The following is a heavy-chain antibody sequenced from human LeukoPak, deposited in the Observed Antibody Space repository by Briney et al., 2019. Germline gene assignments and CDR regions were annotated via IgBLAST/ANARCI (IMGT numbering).Heavy chain of an antibody. CDR1: GFTFSSYS. J-gene: IGHJ4*02. D-gene: IGHD1-26*01. CDR2: ISSSNSYI. Sequence: PGGSLRLSCAASGFTFSSYSMNWVRQAPGKGLEWVSSISSSNSYIYYADSVKGRFTISRDNAKNSLYLQMNSLRAEDTAVYYCARARSGSSLPPPDYWGQGTLVTVSS. V-gene: IGHV3-21*01. CDR3: ARARSGSSLPPPDY.